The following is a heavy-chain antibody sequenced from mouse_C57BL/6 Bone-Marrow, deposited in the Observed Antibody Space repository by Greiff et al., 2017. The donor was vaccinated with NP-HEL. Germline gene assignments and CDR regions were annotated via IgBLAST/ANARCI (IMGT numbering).Heavy chain of an antibody. CDR3: AREIRPYAMDY. J-gene: IGHJ4*01. CDR1: GYTFTGYW. Sequence: VQLQQSGAELMKPGASVKLSCKATGYTFTGYWIEWVKQRPGHGLEWIGEILPGSGSTNYNEKFKGKATFTADTYSNTAYMQLSSLTTKDSAIYCCAREIRPYAMDYWGQGTSVTVSS. V-gene: IGHV1-9*01. D-gene: IGHD3-2*02. CDR2: ILPGSGST.